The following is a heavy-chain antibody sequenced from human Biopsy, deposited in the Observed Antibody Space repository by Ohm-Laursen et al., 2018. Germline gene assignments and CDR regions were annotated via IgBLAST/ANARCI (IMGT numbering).Heavy chain of an antibody. V-gene: IGHV1-8*01. CDR3: ARDTELLSIGLDYNFGMVV. J-gene: IGHJ6*02. CDR2: MIPSSGKT. D-gene: IGHD1-14*01. CDR1: GYSFSTYD. Sequence: ASVKVSCKSSGYSFSTYDVNWVRQARGQGLEWMGWMIPSSGKTGYAQRFQGRVTLTMNTSISTAYMELSGLRSEDTAVYYCARDTELLSIGLDYNFGMVVWGQGTTVTVSS.